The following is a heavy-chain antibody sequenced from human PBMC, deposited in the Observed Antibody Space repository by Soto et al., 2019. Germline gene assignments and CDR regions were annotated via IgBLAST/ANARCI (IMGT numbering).Heavy chain of an antibody. V-gene: IGHV4-31*03. D-gene: IGHD3-10*01. CDR3: AGAKIIRGVMDQFDY. CDR1: GGSINTGGYF. CDR2: FYSTGST. J-gene: IGHJ4*02. Sequence: QVQLQESGPRLVKPSQTLSLTCTVSGGSINTGGYFWSWIRQHPGKGLEWIGYFYSTGSTYYNPSLESRVTXAXXXSXSPLALRLSSVTAADTAGYYCAGAKIIRGVMDQFDYWGQGTLVTVSS.